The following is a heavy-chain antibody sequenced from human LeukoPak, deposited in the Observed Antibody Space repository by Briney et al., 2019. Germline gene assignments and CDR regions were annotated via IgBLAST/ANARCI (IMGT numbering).Heavy chain of an antibody. CDR3: AVSVQAAAIPAFDN. CDR1: GSMFAGHY. Sequence: ASVKVSCKASGSMFAGHYRHWMRQAPGQGLEWMGWISPSNGATKYAQNFQGRVTMTRDTSISTAYMELSDLRSDDTAVYYCAVSVQAAAIPAFDNWGQGTLVTISS. J-gene: IGHJ4*02. V-gene: IGHV1-2*02. D-gene: IGHD6-25*01. CDR2: ISPSNGAT.